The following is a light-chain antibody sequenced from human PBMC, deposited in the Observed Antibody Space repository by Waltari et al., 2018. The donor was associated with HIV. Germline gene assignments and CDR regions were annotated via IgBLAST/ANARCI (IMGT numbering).Light chain of an antibody. J-gene: IGLJ1*01. CDR1: STDVGGFNR. Sequence: QSALTQPPSVSGSPGQSVTISCTGTSTDVGGFNRVSWYRQPPGTAPKLMLFEVSNRPSGVPDRFSGSKSGNTASLTISGLQAEDEAVYYCSSYRTNTYVFGTGTMVTVL. V-gene: IGLV2-18*02. CDR2: EVS. CDR3: SSYRTNTYV.